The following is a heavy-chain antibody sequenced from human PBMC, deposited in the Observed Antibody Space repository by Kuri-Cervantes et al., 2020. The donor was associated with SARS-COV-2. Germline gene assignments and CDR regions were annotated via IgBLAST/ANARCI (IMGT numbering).Heavy chain of an antibody. CDR1: GDSVSSNSAA. D-gene: IGHD3-22*01. V-gene: IGHV6-1*01. Sequence: SQTLSLTCAISGDSVSSNSAAWNWIRQSPSRGLEWLGRTYYRSKWYNDYAVSVKSRITINPDTSKNQFSLQLNSVTPEDTAVYYCARAGYYYDSSGYYYSLDPWGQGTLVTVSS. CDR2: TYYRSKWYN. CDR3: ARAGYYYDSSGYYYSLDP. J-gene: IGHJ5*02.